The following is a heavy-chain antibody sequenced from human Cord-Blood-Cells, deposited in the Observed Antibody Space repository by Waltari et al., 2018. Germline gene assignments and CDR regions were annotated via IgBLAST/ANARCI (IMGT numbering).Heavy chain of an antibody. D-gene: IGHD6-19*01. CDR3: ARDSPTVRYSSGWYTFDY. Sequence: QVQLVQSGAEVKKPGSSVKVSCKASGGTFSSYAISWVRQAPGKGLEWMGGIIPIFGTANYAQKFQGRVTITADESTSTAYMELSSLRSEDTAVYYCARDSPTVRYSSGWYTFDYWGQGTLVTVSS. CDR2: IIPIFGTA. CDR1: GGTFSSYA. V-gene: IGHV1-69*01. J-gene: IGHJ4*02.